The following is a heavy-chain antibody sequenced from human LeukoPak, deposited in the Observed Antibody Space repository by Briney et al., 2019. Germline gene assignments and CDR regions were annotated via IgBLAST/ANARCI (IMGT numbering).Heavy chain of an antibody. CDR3: ARDQSGYTYYYYYGMDV. J-gene: IGHJ6*02. Sequence: HPGGSLRLSCAASGFTFSSYAMSWVRQAPGKGLEWVSAISSSGTTIYYADSVKGRFTISRDNAKNSLYLQMNSLRAEDTAVYYCARDQSGYTYYYYYGMDVWGQGTTVTVSS. D-gene: IGHD3-22*01. CDR2: ISSSGTTI. CDR1: GFTFSSYA. V-gene: IGHV3-48*04.